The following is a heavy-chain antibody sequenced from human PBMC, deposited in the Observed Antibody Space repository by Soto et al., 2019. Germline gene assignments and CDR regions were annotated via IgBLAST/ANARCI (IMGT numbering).Heavy chain of an antibody. D-gene: IGHD3-10*01. Sequence: PGGSLRLSCAASGFTFSIAWMSWVRQAQGKGLEWVGRIKSKTDGGTTDYAAPVKGRFTISRDDSKNTLYLQMNSLKTEDTAVYYCTTDQLRDYGSGSPCYWGQGTLVTVSS. CDR2: IKSKTDGGTT. V-gene: IGHV3-15*01. J-gene: IGHJ4*02. CDR1: GFTFSIAW. CDR3: TTDQLRDYGSGSPCY.